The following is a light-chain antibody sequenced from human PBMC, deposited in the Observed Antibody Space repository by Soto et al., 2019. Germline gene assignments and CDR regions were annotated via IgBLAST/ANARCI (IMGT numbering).Light chain of an antibody. V-gene: IGLV7-46*01. CDR1: TGAVTSGHY. CDR2: DTN. J-gene: IGLJ2*01. Sequence: QAVVTQEPSLTVSPGGTVTLTCGSNTGAVTSGHYPYWFQQKPGQAPRTLIYDTNNKHSWTPARFSVSLLGGKAALTLSGAQPEDEADYYCLLSYSGAYVVFGGGTKLTVL. CDR3: LLSYSGAYVV.